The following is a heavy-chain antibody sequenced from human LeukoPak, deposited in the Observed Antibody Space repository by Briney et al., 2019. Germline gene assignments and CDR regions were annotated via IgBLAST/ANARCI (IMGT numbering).Heavy chain of an antibody. D-gene: IGHD4-17*01. CDR2: IVVGSGNT. V-gene: IGHV1-58*02. CDR1: GFTFTSSA. CDR3: AREAYGDYREIHYFDY. Sequence: GTSVKVSCKASGFTFTSSAMQWVRQARGQRLEWIGWIVVGSGNTNYAQKFQERVTITRDMSTSTAYMELSSLRSEDTAVYYCAREAYGDYREIHYFDYWGQGTLVTVSS. J-gene: IGHJ4*02.